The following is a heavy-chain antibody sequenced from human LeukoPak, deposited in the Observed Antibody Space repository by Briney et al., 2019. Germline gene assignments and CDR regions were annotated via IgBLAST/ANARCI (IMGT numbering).Heavy chain of an antibody. CDR1: GGSISTSNYY. CDR2: ISYSGST. J-gene: IGHJ5*02. Sequence: SSETLSLTCAVSGGSISTSNYYWGWIRQPPGKGLEWIACISYSGSTKYNPSLKSRVTISVDTSKNQLSLKLSSVTAADTAVYYCAREPGSDSSGYLNWFDPWGQGTLVTVSS. V-gene: IGHV4-61*01. D-gene: IGHD3-22*01. CDR3: AREPGSDSSGYLNWFDP.